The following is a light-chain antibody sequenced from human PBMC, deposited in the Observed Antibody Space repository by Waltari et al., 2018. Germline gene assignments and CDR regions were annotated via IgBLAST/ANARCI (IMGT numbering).Light chain of an antibody. V-gene: IGLV3-21*04. CDR1: NIASYS. CDR2: YDS. CDR3: HVWHAHFDPGV. Sequence: SYVLTQPPSVSVAPGETASITCGGDNIASYSVHWYQQKPGQAPLLIIFYDSDRPSGIPARFSGSNSGNTATLTITSVEAGDEARYYCHVWHAHFDPGVFGTGTEVTVL. J-gene: IGLJ1*01.